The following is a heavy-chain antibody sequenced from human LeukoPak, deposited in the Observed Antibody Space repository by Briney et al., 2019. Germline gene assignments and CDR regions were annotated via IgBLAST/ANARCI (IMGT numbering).Heavy chain of an antibody. CDR3: ATHRGYNPFDY. Sequence: SEILSLTCTVSGGSISSSGYYWGWIRQPPGKGLEWIGSIYYSGSTYYNPSLKSRVTISVDTSKNQFSLKLSSVTAADTAVYYCATHRGYNPFDYWGQGTLVTVSS. V-gene: IGHV4-39*01. D-gene: IGHD1-14*01. CDR1: GGSISSSGYY. J-gene: IGHJ4*02. CDR2: IYYSGST.